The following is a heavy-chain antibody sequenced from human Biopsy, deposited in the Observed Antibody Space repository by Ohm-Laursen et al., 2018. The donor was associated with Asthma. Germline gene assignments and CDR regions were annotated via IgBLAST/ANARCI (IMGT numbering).Heavy chain of an antibody. CDR1: GYTFTDYG. V-gene: IGHV1-18*04. CDR2: SSAYNGHT. D-gene: IGHD2/OR15-2a*01. J-gene: IGHJ5*02. CDR3: AKVDPYNGYYFRVGARPLWFDP. Sequence: ASVKVSCKASGYTFTDYGIAWVRQAPGQGLEWMGWSSAYNGHTKYAQKFQDRVTMTTDKSANTAHMELRSLTSDDTAVYYCAKVDPYNGYYFRVGARPLWFDPWGQGTLVTVSS.